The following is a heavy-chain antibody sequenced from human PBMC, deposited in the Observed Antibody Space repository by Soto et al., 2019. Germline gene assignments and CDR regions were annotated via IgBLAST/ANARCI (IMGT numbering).Heavy chain of an antibody. CDR2: IWYGGSDK. J-gene: IGHJ4*02. Sequence: QVQLVESGGGVVQPGRSLRLSCAASGFTFSNYGMHWVRQAPGKGLEWVAVIWYGGSDKYYANSVKGRFTISRVNSKNTLYLQMNSLRAEDTAVYYCARDNYGGNSRFDYWGQGTLVTVSS. CDR1: GFTFSNYG. CDR3: ARDNYGGNSRFDY. V-gene: IGHV3-33*01. D-gene: IGHD4-17*01.